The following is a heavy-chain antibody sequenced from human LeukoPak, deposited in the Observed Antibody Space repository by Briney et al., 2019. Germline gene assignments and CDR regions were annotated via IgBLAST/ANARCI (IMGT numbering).Heavy chain of an antibody. CDR3: AGRRIRTSGSYPFDY. CDR1: GGSFSGYY. D-gene: IGHD3-10*01. Sequence: SETLSLTCAVYGGSFSGYYWSWIRQPPGKGLEWIGEINHSGSTNYNPSLKSRVTISVDTSKNQFSLKLSSVTAADTAVYYCAGRRIRTSGSYPFDYWGQGTLVTVSS. CDR2: INHSGST. V-gene: IGHV4-34*01. J-gene: IGHJ4*02.